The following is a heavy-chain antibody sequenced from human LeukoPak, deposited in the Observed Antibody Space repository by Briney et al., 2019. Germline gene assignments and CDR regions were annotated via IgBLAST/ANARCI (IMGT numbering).Heavy chain of an antibody. Sequence: AASVKVSCKASGGTFSSYAISWVRQAPGQGLEWMGRIIPIFGTANYAQTFQGRVTITTDESTSTAYMELSSLRSEDTAVYYCARDGGIAAPSGPNFDYWGQGTLVTVSS. CDR2: IIPIFGTA. D-gene: IGHD6-6*01. V-gene: IGHV1-69*05. CDR1: GGTFSSYA. J-gene: IGHJ4*02. CDR3: ARDGGIAAPSGPNFDY.